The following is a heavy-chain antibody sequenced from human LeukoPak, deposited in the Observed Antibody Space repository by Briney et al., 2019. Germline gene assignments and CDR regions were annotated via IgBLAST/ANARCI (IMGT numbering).Heavy chain of an antibody. CDR3: ARYSISEYSYGPAVFDY. Sequence: SVKVSCTASGGTFSSYAISWVRQAPGQGLEWMGGIIPIFGTANYAQKFQGRVTITADESTSTAYMELSSLRSEDTAVYYCARYSISEYSYGPAVFDYWGQGTLVTVSS. CDR1: GGTFSSYA. V-gene: IGHV1-69*13. D-gene: IGHD5-18*01. CDR2: IIPIFGTA. J-gene: IGHJ4*02.